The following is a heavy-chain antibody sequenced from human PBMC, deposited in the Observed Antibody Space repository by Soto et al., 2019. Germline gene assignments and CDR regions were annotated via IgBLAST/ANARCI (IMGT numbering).Heavy chain of an antibody. J-gene: IGHJ6*02. CDR3: AIILPCGSEPHYYYYGMDV. V-gene: IGHV1-18*01. Sequence: QVQLVQSGAEVKKPGASVKVSCKASGYTFTSYGISWVRQAPGQGLEWMGWISAYNGNTNYAQKLQGRVTMTTDTXXHXAXXELRSQRPDDTAVYYCAIILPCGSEPHYYYYGMDVWGQGTTVTVSS. CDR2: ISAYNGNT. CDR1: GYTFTSYG. D-gene: IGHD2-21*01.